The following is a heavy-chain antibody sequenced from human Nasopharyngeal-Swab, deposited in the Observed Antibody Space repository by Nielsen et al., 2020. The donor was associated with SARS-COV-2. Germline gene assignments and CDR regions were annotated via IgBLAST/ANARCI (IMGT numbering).Heavy chain of an antibody. D-gene: IGHD4-17*01. V-gene: IGHV4-31*03. CDR1: GGSISSGGYY. CDR2: IYYSGST. Sequence: SETLSLTCTVSGGSISSGGYYWSWIRQHPGKGLEWIGYIYYSGSTYYNPSLKSRVTISVDTSKNQFSLKLSSVTAADTAVYYCARETTVTTFFQGSYWYFDLWGRGTLVTVSS. J-gene: IGHJ2*01. CDR3: ARETTVTTFFQGSYWYFDL.